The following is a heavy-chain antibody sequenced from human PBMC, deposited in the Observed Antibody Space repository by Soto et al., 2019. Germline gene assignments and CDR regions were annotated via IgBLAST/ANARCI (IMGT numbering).Heavy chain of an antibody. V-gene: IGHV1-69*01. CDR1: GGTFSSYA. CDR2: IIPIFGTA. CDR3: AREDKGYSSSWYRLGENWFDP. Sequence: QVQLVQSGAEVKKPGSSVKVSCKASGGTFSSYAISWVRQAPGQGLGWMGGIIPIFGTANYAKKCHGRVTITADESTSTAYMELSSLRSEDTAVYYCAREDKGYSSSWYRLGENWFDPWGQGTLVTVSS. J-gene: IGHJ5*02. D-gene: IGHD6-13*01.